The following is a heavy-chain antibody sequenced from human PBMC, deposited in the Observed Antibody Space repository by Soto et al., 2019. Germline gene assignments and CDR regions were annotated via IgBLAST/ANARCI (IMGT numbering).Heavy chain of an antibody. CDR3: GGQDYGAKGYYFEN. J-gene: IGHJ4*02. D-gene: IGHD4-17*01. Sequence: QLQLQESGSGLVKPSETLSLTCIVSNGSISSRSSYWGWIRQTPGKGLAWIGSIYYIGTPYYNPSLKSRVIITIDASKTQCSLKMNSVTAADTAVYFCGGQDYGAKGYYFENWGQGALVTVSS. CDR1: NGSISSRSSY. CDR2: IYYIGTP. V-gene: IGHV4-39*01.